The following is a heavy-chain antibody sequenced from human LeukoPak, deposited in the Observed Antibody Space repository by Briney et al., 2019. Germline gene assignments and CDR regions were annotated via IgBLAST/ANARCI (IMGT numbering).Heavy chain of an antibody. CDR3: AKESLRVLPAATFDY. CDR2: ISSSSSYI. CDR1: GFTFSRYS. Sequence: GGSLRLSCAASGFTFSRYSMNWVRQAPGKGLEWVSSISSSSSYIYYADSVKGRFTISRDNSKNTLYLQMNSLRAEDTAVYYCAKESLRVLPAATFDYWGQGTLVTVSS. D-gene: IGHD2-2*01. V-gene: IGHV3-21*04. J-gene: IGHJ4*02.